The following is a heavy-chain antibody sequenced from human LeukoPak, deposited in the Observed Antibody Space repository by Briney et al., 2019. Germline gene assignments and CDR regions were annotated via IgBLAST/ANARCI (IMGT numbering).Heavy chain of an antibody. V-gene: IGHV3-7*01. CDR3: ARDYSLNY. CDR1: GFTFSSHW. CDR2: MKQDGSEK. Sequence: GGSLRLSCAASGFTFSSHWMSWVRQAPGKGLEWVANMKQDGSEKYYVDSVKGRFSISRDNAKNSLYLQMNSLRVEDTAVYYCARDYSLNYWGQGTLVTVSS. D-gene: IGHD2-21*01. J-gene: IGHJ4*02.